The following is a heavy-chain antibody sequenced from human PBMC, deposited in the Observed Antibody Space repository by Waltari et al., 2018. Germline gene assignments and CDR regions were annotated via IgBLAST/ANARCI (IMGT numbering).Heavy chain of an antibody. CDR2: IGTYNGIA. D-gene: IGHD5-18*01. V-gene: IGHV1-18*01. J-gene: IGHJ6*02. Sequence: QVHLVQSGPAVKRPGASVQVSCKASGYTFNHYGISWVRQAPGHGLGWMGWIGTYNGIANYGQRGEDRVTMTVDSPTSTADMELRNLRSDDTGIYYCARAGYGVPTYTYYGMDVWGQGTTVTVSS. CDR3: ARAGYGVPTYTYYGMDV. CDR1: GYTFNHYG.